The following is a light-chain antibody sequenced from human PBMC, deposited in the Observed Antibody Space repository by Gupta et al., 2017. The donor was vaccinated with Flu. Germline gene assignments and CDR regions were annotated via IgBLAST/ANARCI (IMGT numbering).Light chain of an antibody. CDR1: NIGSKS. Sequence: SYVLTQPPSVSVAPGKTASITCGGDNIGSKSVHWDQQKPGQAPVLVVYDDSDRPSGIPERFSGSNSGNTATLTISRVEAGDEADYYCQVWDTSDHVLFGGGTKLTVL. CDR2: DDS. J-gene: IGLJ2*01. CDR3: QVWDTSDHVL. V-gene: IGLV3-21*03.